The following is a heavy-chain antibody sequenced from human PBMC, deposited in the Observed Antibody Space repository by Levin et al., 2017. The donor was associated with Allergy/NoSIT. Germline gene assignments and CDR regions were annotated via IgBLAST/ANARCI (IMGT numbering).Heavy chain of an antibody. CDR2: IWYDGSNK. CDR3: ARDSGVWHYGMDV. Sequence: LSLTCATSGFTFSSYGMHWARQSPGKGLEWVAVIWYDGSNKNYADSVKGRFTISRDNSKNTLCLQMNSLRAEDTAVYYCARDSGVWHYGMDVWGQGTTVTVSS. D-gene: IGHD3-16*01. CDR1: GFTFSSYG. J-gene: IGHJ6*02. V-gene: IGHV3-33*01.